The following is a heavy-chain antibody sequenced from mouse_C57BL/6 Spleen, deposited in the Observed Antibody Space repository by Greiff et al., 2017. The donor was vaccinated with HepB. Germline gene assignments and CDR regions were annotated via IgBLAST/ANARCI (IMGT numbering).Heavy chain of an antibody. J-gene: IGHJ2*01. Sequence: VQLQQPGAELVRPGSSVKLSCKASGYTFTSYWMHWVKQRPIQGLEWIGNIDPSDSETHYNQKFKDKATLTVDKSSSTAYMQLSSLTSEDSAVYYCARERDDGYSDYFDYWGQGTTLTVSS. CDR1: GYTFTSYW. CDR2: IDPSDSET. CDR3: ARERDDGYSDYFDY. D-gene: IGHD2-3*01. V-gene: IGHV1-52*01.